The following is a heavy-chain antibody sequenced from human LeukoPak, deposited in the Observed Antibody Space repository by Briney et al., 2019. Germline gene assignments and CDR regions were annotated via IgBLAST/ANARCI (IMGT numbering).Heavy chain of an antibody. Sequence: PSQTLSLTCAVSGGSISSGGYSWSWIRQPPGKGLEWIGYIYHSGSTYYNPSLKSRVTISVDRSKNQFSLKLSPVTAADTAVYYCARVTISSWYGLYFDYWGQGTLVTVSS. D-gene: IGHD6-13*01. J-gene: IGHJ4*02. CDR2: IYHSGST. CDR1: GGSISSGGYS. CDR3: ARVTISSWYGLYFDY. V-gene: IGHV4-30-2*01.